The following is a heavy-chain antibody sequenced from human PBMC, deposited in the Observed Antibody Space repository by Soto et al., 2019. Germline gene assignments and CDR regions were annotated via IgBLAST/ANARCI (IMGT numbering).Heavy chain of an antibody. V-gene: IGHV6-1*01. Sequence: SLTLSLTCAISGDTVSNKGATCNSVRLSPSRGVYWLGRTYYMSKWNYDYAISVKSLISINPDTSKNQFSLQLNSVTPEDTAVYYGARVTPDFNSGLDYWGQGTVVTVSS. CDR2: TYYMSKWNY. J-gene: IGHJ4*02. CDR1: GDTVSNKGAT. D-gene: IGHD1-26*01. CDR3: ARVTPDFNSGLDY.